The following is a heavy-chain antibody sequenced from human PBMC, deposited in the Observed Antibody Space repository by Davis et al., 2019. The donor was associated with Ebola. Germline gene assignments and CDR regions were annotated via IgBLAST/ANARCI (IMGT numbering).Heavy chain of an antibody. CDR3: ARATGRGTTGSSDY. V-gene: IGHV3-30*03. J-gene: IGHJ4*02. D-gene: IGHD4-17*01. CDR1: GFSFSNYG. Sequence: GGSLRLSCTVSGFSFSNYGIHWVRQAPGKGLEWVAAFSYDGSYTYYADSVKGRFTISRDSSKTTLYLQMSRLRAEDTAVYYCARATGRGTTGSSDYWGQGTQVTVSS. CDR2: FSYDGSYT.